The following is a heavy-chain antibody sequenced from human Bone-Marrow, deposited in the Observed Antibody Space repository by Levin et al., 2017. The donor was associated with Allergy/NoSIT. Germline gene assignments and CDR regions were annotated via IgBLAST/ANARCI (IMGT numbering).Heavy chain of an antibody. V-gene: IGHV3-48*02. J-gene: IGHJ4*02. CDR2: ISGSSSTI. Sequence: LSLTCAASGFTFSSSSMNWVRQAPGKGLEWVSYISGSSSTIYYADSVKGRFTISRDNAKNSLYLQMNSLRDEDTAVYYCARSGPPLWAHFDYWGQGTLVTVSS. D-gene: IGHD5-18*01. CDR1: GFTFSSSS. CDR3: ARSGPPLWAHFDY.